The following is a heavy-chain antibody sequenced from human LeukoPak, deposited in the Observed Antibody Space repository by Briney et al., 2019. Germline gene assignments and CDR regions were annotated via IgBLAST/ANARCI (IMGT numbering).Heavy chain of an antibody. J-gene: IGHJ3*02. CDR1: GFTFDEYA. Sequence: GGSLRLSCAASGFTFDEYAMHWVRQAPGKGLEWVSGISWNSASTGYADSVKGRFTISRDNAKNSLYLQMNSLRAEDMALYYCAKAQASDAFDIWGQGTMVTVSS. V-gene: IGHV3-9*03. CDR2: ISWNSAST. CDR3: AKAQASDAFDI.